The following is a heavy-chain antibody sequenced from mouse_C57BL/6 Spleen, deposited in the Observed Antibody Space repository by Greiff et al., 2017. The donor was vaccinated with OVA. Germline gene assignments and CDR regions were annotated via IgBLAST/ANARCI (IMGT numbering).Heavy chain of an antibody. Sequence: VQLQESGAELVKPGASVKLSCKASGYTFTEYTIHWVKQRSGQGLEWIGWFYPGSGSIKYNEKFKDKATLTADKSSSTVYMELSRLTSEDSAVYFCARHASLYYGPSGYFDVWGTGTTVTVSS. J-gene: IGHJ1*03. CDR3: ARHASLYYGPSGYFDV. CDR2: FYPGSGSI. CDR1: GYTFTEYT. D-gene: IGHD1-2*01. V-gene: IGHV1-62-2*01.